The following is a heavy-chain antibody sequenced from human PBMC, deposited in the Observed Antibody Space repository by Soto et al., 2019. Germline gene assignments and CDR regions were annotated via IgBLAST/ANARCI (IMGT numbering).Heavy chain of an antibody. V-gene: IGHV1-18*01. CDR3: ARDYCTSTTCYRRYFDY. Sequence: SEQVCLKASCYTFTIYGITWVRQAPGQGLEWMGWISPYNGNTSYAQKLQGRVTMTTDTSTSTAYMELRSLRSDDTAVYYCARDYCTSTTCYRRYFDYWGQGTLVTVSS. CDR2: ISPYNGNT. J-gene: IGHJ4*02. D-gene: IGHD2-2*01. CDR1: CYTFTIYG.